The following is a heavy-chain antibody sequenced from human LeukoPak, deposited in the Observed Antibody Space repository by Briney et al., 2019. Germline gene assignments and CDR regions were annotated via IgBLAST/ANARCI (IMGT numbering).Heavy chain of an antibody. CDR3: AREILRFDI. Sequence: ASVKVSCKASGYTFTSYAMNWVRQAPGQGLEWMGWINTDSGNPTYAQGFTGRFVFSLDSSVSTAYLQISNLMPEDTAKYYCAREILRFDIWGQGTMVIVSS. V-gene: IGHV7-4-1*02. CDR2: INTDSGNP. CDR1: GYTFTSYA. J-gene: IGHJ3*02.